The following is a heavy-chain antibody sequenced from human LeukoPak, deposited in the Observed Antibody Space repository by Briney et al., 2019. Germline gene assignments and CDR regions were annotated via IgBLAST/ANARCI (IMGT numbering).Heavy chain of an antibody. CDR3: ARGLGGRLTTVTSSADY. CDR2: MNPNSGNT. D-gene: IGHD4-17*01. V-gene: IGHV1-8*01. CDR1: GYTFTSYD. Sequence: ASVKVSCKASGYTFTSYDINWVRQATGQGLEWMGWMNPNSGNTGYAQKFQGRVTMTRNTSISTAYMELSSLRSEDTAVYYCARGLGGRLTTVTSSADYWGQGTLVTVSS. J-gene: IGHJ4*02.